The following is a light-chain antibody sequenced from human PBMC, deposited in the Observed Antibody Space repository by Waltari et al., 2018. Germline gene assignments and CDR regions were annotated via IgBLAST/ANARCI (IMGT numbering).Light chain of an antibody. Sequence: QSVLTQPPSVSGAPGQTITISCTGSTSNIGAGYDVQWYQQLPGTAPQLLIYDNINRPSGVPDRFSGSKAGTSDSLAITGLQAEDVADYYCQSYDSSLVVFGGGTKLTVL. V-gene: IGLV1-40*01. J-gene: IGLJ2*01. CDR1: TSNIGAGYD. CDR3: QSYDSSLVV. CDR2: DNI.